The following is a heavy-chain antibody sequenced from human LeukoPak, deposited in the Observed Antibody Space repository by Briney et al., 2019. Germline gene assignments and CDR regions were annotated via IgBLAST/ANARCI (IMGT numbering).Heavy chain of an antibody. CDR3: ARGDSSALPIDF. V-gene: IGHV4-59*01. Sequence: SETLSLTCTVSGASISSYYWSWIRQPPGKGLEWIGYIYYSGSTNYNPSLESRVTISVDTSKNQFSLKLSSVTAADTAVYYCARGDSSALPIDFWGQGTLVTVSS. J-gene: IGHJ4*02. D-gene: IGHD3-22*01. CDR1: GASISSYY. CDR2: IYYSGST.